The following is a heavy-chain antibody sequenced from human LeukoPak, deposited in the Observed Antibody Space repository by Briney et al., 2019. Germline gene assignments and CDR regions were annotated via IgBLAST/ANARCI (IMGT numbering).Heavy chain of an antibody. D-gene: IGHD3-22*01. CDR2: IWYDGSNK. Sequence: GGSLRLSCAASGFTFSSYGMHWVRQAPGKGLEWVAVIWYDGSNKYYADSVKGRFTISRDNSKNTLYLQMNSLRAEDTAVYYCAKDNYYDSSGYSPLDYWGQGTLVTVSS. J-gene: IGHJ4*02. CDR3: AKDNYYDSSGYSPLDY. V-gene: IGHV3-33*06. CDR1: GFTFSSYG.